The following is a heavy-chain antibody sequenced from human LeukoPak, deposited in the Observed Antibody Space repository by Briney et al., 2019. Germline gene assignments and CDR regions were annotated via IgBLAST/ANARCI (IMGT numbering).Heavy chain of an antibody. D-gene: IGHD6-19*01. CDR1: GGSSSSSSYY. V-gene: IGHV4-39*01. J-gene: IGHJ4*02. Sequence: SETLSLTCTVSGGSSSSSSYYWGWIRQPPGKGLEWIANIYYSGSTNYNPSLKSRVTISVDTSKNQVSLKLSSVTAADTAVYHCASRFHYSSGWYSDYWGQGTLVTVSS. CDR3: ASRFHYSSGWYSDY. CDR2: IYYSGST.